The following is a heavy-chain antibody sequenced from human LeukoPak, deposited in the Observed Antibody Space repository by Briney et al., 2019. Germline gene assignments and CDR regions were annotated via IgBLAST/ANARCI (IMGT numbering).Heavy chain of an antibody. CDR2: IYYSGST. CDR1: GGSISSYY. CDR3: ARVGGTAGRDYYYYGMDV. Sequence: SETLSLTCTVSGGSISSYYWSWIRQPPGKGLEWIGYIYYSGSTNYNPSLKSRVTISVDTSKNQFSLKLSSATAADTAVYYCARVGGTAGRDYYYYGMDVWGQGTTVTVSS. V-gene: IGHV4-59*01. J-gene: IGHJ6*02. D-gene: IGHD1-1*01.